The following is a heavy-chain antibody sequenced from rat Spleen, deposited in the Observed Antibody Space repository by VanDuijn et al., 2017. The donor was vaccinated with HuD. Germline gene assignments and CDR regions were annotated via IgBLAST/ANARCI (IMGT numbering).Heavy chain of an antibody. CDR1: GFTFADFY. Sequence: EVKLLESGGGLVQPGGSLRLSCAASGFTFADFYMSWIRQSPGKAPEWLSLIRNKAKSYTTEYNPSVKGRFTISRDATQNVLYLQMNTQRAEDTAIYYCAKHGSYYYDVMDAWGQGASVTVSS. D-gene: IGHD1-12*01. CDR2: IRNKAKSYTT. J-gene: IGHJ4*01. CDR3: AKHGSYYYDVMDA. V-gene: IGHV7-6*01.